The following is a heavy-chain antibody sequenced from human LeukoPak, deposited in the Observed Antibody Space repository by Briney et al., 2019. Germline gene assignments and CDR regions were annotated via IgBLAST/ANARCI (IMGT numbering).Heavy chain of an antibody. J-gene: IGHJ4*02. CDR3: ARVVTAIPHFDY. CDR2: IKQDGNEK. D-gene: IGHD2-21*02. Sequence: QPGGSLRLSCAASGFTLSRYWMTWVRQAPGKGLEFVACIKQDGNEKYYVGSVKGRFTVSRDTATNSLHLQMNSLRVEDTAMYYCARVVTAIPHFDYWGQGTLVTVSS. V-gene: IGHV3-7*01. CDR1: GFTLSRYW.